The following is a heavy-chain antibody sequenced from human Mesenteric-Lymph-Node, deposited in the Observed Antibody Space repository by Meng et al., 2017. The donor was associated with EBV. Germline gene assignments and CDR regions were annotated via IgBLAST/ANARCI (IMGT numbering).Heavy chain of an antibody. J-gene: IGHJ5*02. CDR1: GGSFSGYY. V-gene: IGHV4-34*01. CDR2: INHSGST. CDR3: ASRGYSYALGGFDP. Sequence: QVQLQHGGAGLLKPSETLSLTCAVYGGSFSGYYWSWIRQPPGKGLEWIGEINHSGSTNYNPSLKSRVTISVDTSKNQFSLKPSSVTAADTAVYYCASRGYSYALGGFDPWGQGTLVTVSS. D-gene: IGHD5-18*01.